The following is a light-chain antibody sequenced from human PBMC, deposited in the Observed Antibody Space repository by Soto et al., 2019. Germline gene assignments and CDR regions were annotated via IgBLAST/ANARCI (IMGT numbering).Light chain of an antibody. CDR2: DAS. CDR1: QSVSSN. Sequence: EILMTQSPATLSVSRGERATLSCMSSQSVSSNLAWYQQKPGQAPRLLIYDASTRATVIPARFSGSGSGTEFTLTISSLQSEDFAVYYCQQYNDWPPITFGQGTRLEIK. CDR3: QQYNDWPPIT. V-gene: IGKV3-15*01. J-gene: IGKJ5*01.